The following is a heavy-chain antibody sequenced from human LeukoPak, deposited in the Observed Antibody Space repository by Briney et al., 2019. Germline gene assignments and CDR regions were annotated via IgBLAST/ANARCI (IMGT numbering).Heavy chain of an antibody. Sequence: SETLSLTCTVSGGSISGYCWTWIRQPAGKGLEWIGRIYNIGSPNYNPALKSRVTISVDTSKNQFSLKLSSVTAADSAVYYCARGLRTDSGYDDSEDHWGQGTLVTVSS. CDR3: ARGLRTDSGYDDSEDH. D-gene: IGHD5-12*01. CDR2: IYNIGSP. CDR1: GGSISGYC. J-gene: IGHJ4*02. V-gene: IGHV4-4*07.